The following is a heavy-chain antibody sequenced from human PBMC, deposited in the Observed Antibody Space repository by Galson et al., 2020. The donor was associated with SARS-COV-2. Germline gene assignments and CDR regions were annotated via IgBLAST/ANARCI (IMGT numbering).Heavy chain of an antibody. CDR2: IYYSGST. Sequence: SETLSLTCTVSGGSISSSSYYWGWIRQPPGKGLEWIGSIYYSGSTYYNPSLKSRVTISVDTSKNQFSLKLSTVTAADTAVYYCARHPVLRYFDWLSHYYGVDVWGQGTTVTVSS. CDR1: GGSISSSSYY. D-gene: IGHD3-9*01. V-gene: IGHV4-39*01. J-gene: IGHJ6*02. CDR3: ARHPVLRYFDWLSHYYGVDV.